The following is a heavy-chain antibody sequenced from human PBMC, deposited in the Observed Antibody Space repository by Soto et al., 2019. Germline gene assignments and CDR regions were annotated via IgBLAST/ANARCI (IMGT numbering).Heavy chain of an antibody. V-gene: IGHV4-4*07. J-gene: IGHJ4*02. D-gene: IGHD2-2*01. CDR1: RGYVNTFH. CDR3: ARDDKGVSAAMLY. CDR2: IFPNGNT. Sequence: SETLSLTCTVSRGYVNTFHWSWVRQPAGKGLEWIGRIFPNGNTDYSPSLKSRVTLSVDTSKNQISLNLTSVTAADMAVYYCARDDKGVSAAMLYWGQGTLVTVSS.